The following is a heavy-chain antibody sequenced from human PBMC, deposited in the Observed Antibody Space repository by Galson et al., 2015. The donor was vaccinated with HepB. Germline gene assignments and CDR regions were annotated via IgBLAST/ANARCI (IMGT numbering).Heavy chain of an antibody. CDR3: ARDHTYYDSGGYYFGLLPFDL. D-gene: IGHD3-22*01. CDR2: ISGTSSVT. J-gene: IGHJ4*02. CDR1: GFTFKSYG. V-gene: IGHV3-23*01. Sequence: SLRLSCAASGFTFKSYGMNWVRQAPGKGLEWVAFISGTSSVTFYADSVKGRFTISRDNIWDTLTLEMKNLRADDAAMYFCARDHTYYDSGGYYFGLLPFDLWGQGVPVAVSS.